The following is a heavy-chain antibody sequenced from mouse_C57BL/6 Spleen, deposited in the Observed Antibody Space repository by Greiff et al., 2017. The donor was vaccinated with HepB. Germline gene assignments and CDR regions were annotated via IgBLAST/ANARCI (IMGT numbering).Heavy chain of an antibody. D-gene: IGHD1-1*01. CDR2: INPSSGYT. CDR3: AREGPSTVVAPHFDY. Sequence: VQLQESGAELAKPGASVKLSCKASGYTFTSYWMHWVKQRPGQGLEWIGYINPSSGYTKYNQTFKDKATLTADKSSSTAYMQLSSLTYEDSAVYYCAREGPSTVVAPHFDYWGQGTTLTVSA. J-gene: IGHJ2*01. CDR1: GYTFTSYW. V-gene: IGHV1-7*01.